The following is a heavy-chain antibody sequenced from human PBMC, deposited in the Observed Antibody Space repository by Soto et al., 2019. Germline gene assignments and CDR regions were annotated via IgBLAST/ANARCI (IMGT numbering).Heavy chain of an antibody. V-gene: IGHV3-23*01. CDR1: GFTFSSYA. CDR2: ISGSGGST. D-gene: IGHD5-18*01. CDR3: AKVGYSYGDGSYGMDV. J-gene: IGHJ6*02. Sequence: GGSLRLSCAASGFTFSSYAMSWVRQAPGKGLEWVSAISGSGGSTYYADSVKGRFTISRDNSKNTLYLQMNSLRAEDTAVYYCAKVGYSYGDGSYGMDVWGQGTTVTVSS.